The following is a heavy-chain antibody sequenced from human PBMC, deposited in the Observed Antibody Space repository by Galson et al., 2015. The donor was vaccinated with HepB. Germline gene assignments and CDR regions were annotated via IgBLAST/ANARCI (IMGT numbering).Heavy chain of an antibody. D-gene: IGHD3-3*02. V-gene: IGHV3-66*02. CDR2: LYSGGST. J-gene: IGHJ3*02. CDR1: GLSVSRQY. Sequence: SLRLSCAASGLSVSRQYMSWVRQAPGKGLEWVSVLYSGGSTYYADSVTGRFTTSRDESENTLHLQMDSLRPEGTALYYCASQVVVSISDDAFDIWGQGTMVVVSS. CDR3: ASQVVVSISDDAFDI.